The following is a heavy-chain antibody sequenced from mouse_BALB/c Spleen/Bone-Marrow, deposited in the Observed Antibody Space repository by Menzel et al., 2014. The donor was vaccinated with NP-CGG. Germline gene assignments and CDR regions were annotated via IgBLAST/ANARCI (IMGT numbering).Heavy chain of an antibody. J-gene: IGHJ3*01. CDR1: GFSLXSYG. CDR2: IWAGGST. CDR3: ARVFTTATWGFAY. V-gene: IGHV2-9*02. Sequence: QVQLKHSGPGLVAPSQSLSITCTVSGFSLXSYGVHWVRQSPGKGLEWLGAIWAGGSTNYNSALMSRLSITKDNSKNQVFLEMDSLQTDDTAMYYCARVFTTATWGFAYWGQGTLVTVSA. D-gene: IGHD1-2*01.